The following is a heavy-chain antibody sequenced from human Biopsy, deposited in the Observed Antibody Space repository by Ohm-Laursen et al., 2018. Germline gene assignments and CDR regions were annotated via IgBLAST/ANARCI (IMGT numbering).Heavy chain of an antibody. CDR2: ISYDGSKI. D-gene: IGHD2/OR15-2a*01. CDR1: GFTFSNSG. V-gene: IGHV3-30*18. J-gene: IGHJ6*02. Sequence: SLRLSCTASGFTFSNSGMHWVRQAPGKGLEWVAAISYDGSKIDYGDSVKGRLNISRDNSKSTLDLQMSSLRVEDTAVYFCAKDKGTFNFYYYGMDVWGQGTTVTVSS. CDR3: AKDKGTFNFYYYGMDV.